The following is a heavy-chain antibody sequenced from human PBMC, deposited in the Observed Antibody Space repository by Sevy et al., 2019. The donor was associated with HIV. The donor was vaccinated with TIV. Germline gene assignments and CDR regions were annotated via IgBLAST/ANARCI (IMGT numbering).Heavy chain of an antibody. D-gene: IGHD2-2*01. CDR3: ARRYLPSAPPALDY. Sequence: GGSLRLSCAASGFTFSNYVMNWVRQAPGKGLEWVSVISHGGGTTYYADSVKGRFTISRDDSKDTMYLEMNSLRAEDTAVYYCARRYLPSAPPALDYWGQGTLVTVSS. V-gene: IGHV3-23*01. J-gene: IGHJ4*02. CDR1: GFTFSNYV. CDR2: ISHGGGTT.